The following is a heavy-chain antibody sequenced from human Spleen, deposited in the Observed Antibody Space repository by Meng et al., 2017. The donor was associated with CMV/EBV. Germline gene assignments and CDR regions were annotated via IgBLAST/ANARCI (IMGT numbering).Heavy chain of an antibody. D-gene: IGHD2/OR15-2a*01. CDR2: IIPILGIA. J-gene: IGHJ3*02. CDR3: ARGRSISLAGGYAFDI. V-gene: IGHV1-69*02. CDR1: GGTFSSYT. Sequence: SVKVSCKASGGTFSSYTISWVRQAPGQGLEWMGRIIPILGIANYAQKFQGRVTITADKSTSTAYMELSSLRSEDTAVYYCARGRSISLAGGYAFDIWGQGTMVTVSS.